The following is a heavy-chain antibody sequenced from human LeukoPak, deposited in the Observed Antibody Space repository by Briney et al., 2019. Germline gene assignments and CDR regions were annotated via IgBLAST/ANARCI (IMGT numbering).Heavy chain of an antibody. Sequence: GGSLRLSCAASGFNFNTYTMNWVRQAPGKGLEWVPSISSDSSYIYYADAVQGRFTVSRDNAKYSLYLQVNSLRAKDTAVYYCARDQGSWNYGDYWGQGTLVTVSS. CDR3: ARDQGSWNYGDY. V-gene: IGHV3-21*01. CDR2: ISSDSSYI. CDR1: GFNFNTYT. D-gene: IGHD1-7*01. J-gene: IGHJ4*02.